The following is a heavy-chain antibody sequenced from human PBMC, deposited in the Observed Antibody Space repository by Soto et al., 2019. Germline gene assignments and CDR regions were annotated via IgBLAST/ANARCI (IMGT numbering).Heavy chain of an antibody. CDR1: GYTFTSYG. V-gene: IGHV1-18*01. CDR3: ARASTDPTTNDNWFDP. CDR2: ISAYNGNT. J-gene: IGHJ5*02. Sequence: QVQLVQSGAEVKKPGASVKVSCKASGYTFTSYGISWVRQAPGQGLEWMGWISAYNGNTNYAQKLQGRVPMTTDTSTSTAYMELRSLRSDDTAVYYCARASTDPTTNDNWFDPWGQGTLVTVSS. D-gene: IGHD4-17*01.